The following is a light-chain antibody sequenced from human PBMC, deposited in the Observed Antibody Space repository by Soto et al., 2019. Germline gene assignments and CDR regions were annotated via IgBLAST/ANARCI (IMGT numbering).Light chain of an antibody. J-gene: IGKJ5*01. CDR3: QQYNSYLWT. CDR1: QGISSW. CDR2: AAS. Sequence: IQMTQSPSSVSASVGCRATIICRASQGISSWLAWYQQKLGKAPKLLIYAASSLQSGVPSRFSGSGYGTEFTLTISSLQTDDFATYYCQQYNSYLWTFGQGTRLEIK. V-gene: IGKV1D-16*01.